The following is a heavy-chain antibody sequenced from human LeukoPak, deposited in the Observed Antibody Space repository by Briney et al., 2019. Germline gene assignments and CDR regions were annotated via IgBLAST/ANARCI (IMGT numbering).Heavy chain of an antibody. CDR3: ASDPGEV. CDR1: GFTFNTYS. Sequence: GGSLRLSCAAPGFTFNTYSINWVRQAPGKGLEWLSYIRSSSRPIYYADSVKGRFTISRDNAKNALYLQMNSLRAEDTAVYYCASDPGEVWGQGTTVTVSS. J-gene: IGHJ6*02. V-gene: IGHV3-48*01. CDR2: IRSSSRPI.